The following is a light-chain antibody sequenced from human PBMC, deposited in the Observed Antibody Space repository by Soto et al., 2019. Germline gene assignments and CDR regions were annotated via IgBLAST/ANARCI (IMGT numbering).Light chain of an antibody. CDR1: SSDIGNYDF. V-gene: IGLV2-14*01. CDR2: EVS. Sequence: QSALTQPASVSGSPGQSITISCTGTSSDIGNYDFVSWYQQVPGTAPKAMIYEVSSRPSGVSNRFSGSKSGNTASLTISGLQAEDEAYYYCSSYTTSTSFIRFGGGTQLTVL. CDR3: SSYTTSTSFIR. J-gene: IGLJ7*01.